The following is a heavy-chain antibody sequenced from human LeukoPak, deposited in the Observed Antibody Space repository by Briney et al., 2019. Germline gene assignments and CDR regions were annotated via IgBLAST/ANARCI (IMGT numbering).Heavy chain of an antibody. CDR3: ARDTVGVTDY. V-gene: IGHV3-11*04. D-gene: IGHD1-26*01. Sequence: PGGSLRLSCAATGFSFSDYYMNWFRQVPGKGLEWISYISNSGGAMFYADSVKGRFTVSRDNARNSLYLQMNSLRAEDTALYYCARDTVGVTDYWGQGTLVTVSS. CDR2: ISNSGGAM. CDR1: GFSFSDYY. J-gene: IGHJ4*02.